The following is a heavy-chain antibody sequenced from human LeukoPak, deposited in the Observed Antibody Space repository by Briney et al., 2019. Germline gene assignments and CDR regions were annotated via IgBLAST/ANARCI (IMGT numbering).Heavy chain of an antibody. CDR2: IKSKVDGGTI. CDR3: TKDPPLTGGVYSAY. Sequence: GGSLRLSCAVSGIIFSDAWMNWVRQAPGKGLGWVGRIKSKVDGGTIDYAAPVKGRFTISRDDSKNTLYLHMNGLKTEDTAVYYCTKDPPLTGGVYSAYWGQGTLVTVSS. V-gene: IGHV3-15*07. D-gene: IGHD7-27*01. CDR1: GIIFSDAW. J-gene: IGHJ4*02.